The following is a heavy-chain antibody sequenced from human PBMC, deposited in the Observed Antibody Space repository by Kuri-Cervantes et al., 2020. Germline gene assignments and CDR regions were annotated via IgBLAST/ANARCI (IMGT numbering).Heavy chain of an antibody. J-gene: IGHJ4*02. D-gene: IGHD2-2*01. CDR1: GFSLSSSGMC. CDR2: IYWDDDK. CDR3: AHSLCSTSCYGLDY. V-gene: IGHV2-5*08. Sequence: SGPTLVKPTQTLTLTCTFSGFSLSSSGMCVSWIRQPPGKALEWLALIYWDDDKRYSPSLKSRLTITKDTSKNQVVLTMTNMDPVDTATYYCAHSLCSTSCYGLDYWGQGTLVTVSS.